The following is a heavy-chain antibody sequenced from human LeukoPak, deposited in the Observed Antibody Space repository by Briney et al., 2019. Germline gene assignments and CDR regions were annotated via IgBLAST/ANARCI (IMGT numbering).Heavy chain of an antibody. CDR2: ISGSGGRT. D-gene: IGHD3-22*01. CDR1: GFTFSSYA. CDR3: AKDYNYDSSGYSFGY. J-gene: IGHJ4*02. Sequence: GGSLRLSCAASGFTFSSYAMSWVRQAPGKGLEWDSSISGSGGRTYYADSVKGRFTISRDNSKNTLYLQMNSLRVEDTAVYYCAKDYNYDSSGYSFGYWGQGTLVTVSS. V-gene: IGHV3-23*01.